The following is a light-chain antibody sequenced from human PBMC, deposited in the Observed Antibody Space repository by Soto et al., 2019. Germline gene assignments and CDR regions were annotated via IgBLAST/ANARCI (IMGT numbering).Light chain of an antibody. CDR1: QNIRSS. V-gene: IGKV3-15*01. J-gene: IGKJ4*01. CDR3: QQYYNWPLT. Sequence: EVVMTQSPASLSATPGERVTLSCRASQNIRSSLAWYQQRPGQAPRLLIYDASNRATGIPARFSGSGSGTEFTLTISSLQSEDFAVYYCQQYYNWPLTFGGGTKVDIK. CDR2: DAS.